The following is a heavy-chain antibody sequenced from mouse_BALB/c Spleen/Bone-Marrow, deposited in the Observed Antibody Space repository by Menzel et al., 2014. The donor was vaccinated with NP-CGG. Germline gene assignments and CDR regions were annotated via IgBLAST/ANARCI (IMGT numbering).Heavy chain of an antibody. CDR2: IRSKSNNDAT. Sequence: EVQLVESGGGLVQSKGSLKLSCAASGFTFNTYAMNWVCQAPGKGLVWVARIRSKSNNDATYYADSVKDRFTISRDDSQSMLYLQMNNLKTEDTAMYYCVRQGDGYYNWYFDVWGAGTTVTVSS. CDR1: GFTFNTYA. CDR3: VRQGDGYYNWYFDV. J-gene: IGHJ1*01. D-gene: IGHD2-3*01. V-gene: IGHV10-1*02.